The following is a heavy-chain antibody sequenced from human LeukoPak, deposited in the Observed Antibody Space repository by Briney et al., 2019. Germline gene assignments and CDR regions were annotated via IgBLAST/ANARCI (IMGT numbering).Heavy chain of an antibody. Sequence: PGGSLRLSCAASGFTFSSYSMNWVRQAPGKGLEWVSSISSSSGYIYYADSVKGRFTISRDNAKNSLYLQMNSLRAEDTAVYYCARDNKQLWLPPDYWGQGTLVTVSS. CDR2: ISSSSGYI. CDR1: GFTFSSYS. J-gene: IGHJ4*02. CDR3: ARDNKQLWLPPDY. V-gene: IGHV3-21*01. D-gene: IGHD5-18*01.